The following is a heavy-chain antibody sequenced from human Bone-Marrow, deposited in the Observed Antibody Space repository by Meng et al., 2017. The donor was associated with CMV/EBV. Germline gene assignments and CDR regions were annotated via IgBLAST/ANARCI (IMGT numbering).Heavy chain of an antibody. V-gene: IGHV4-61*01. D-gene: IGHD6-13*01. CDR1: GGSVSSGSYY. J-gene: IGHJ5*02. CDR3: ASSMAYSSPDSFDP. Sequence: SETLSLTCTVSGGSVSSGSYYWSWIRQPPGKGLEWIGYIYYSGSTNYNPSLKSRVTISVDTSKNQFSPKLSSVTAADTAVYYCASSMAYSSPDSFDPWGQGTLVTVSS. CDR2: IYYSGST.